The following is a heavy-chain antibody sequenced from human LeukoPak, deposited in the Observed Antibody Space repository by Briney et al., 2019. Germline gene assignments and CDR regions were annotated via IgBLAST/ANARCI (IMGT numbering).Heavy chain of an antibody. J-gene: IGHJ5*02. Sequence: PGGSLRLCCAASGFTFSDYYMSWFRQATGKGLEWVTYISSSGSSTYYADSVKGRFTISRDNARNSLYLQMNSLRAEDTAVYYCVRSSSGSLGGSWGQGTLVTVSS. CDR2: ISSSGSST. V-gene: IGHV3-11*01. CDR3: VRSSSGSLGGS. D-gene: IGHD6-19*01. CDR1: GFTFSDYY.